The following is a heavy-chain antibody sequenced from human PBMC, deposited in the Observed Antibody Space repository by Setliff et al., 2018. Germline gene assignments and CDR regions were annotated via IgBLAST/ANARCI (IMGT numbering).Heavy chain of an antibody. CDR3: ERVGSSSWLHPDVYYYYGMDV. V-gene: IGHV1-18*01. J-gene: IGHJ6*02. Sequence: ASVKVSCKASGYTFTSYGISWVRQAPGQGLEWMGWISAYNGNTNYAQKLQGRVTMTTDTSTSTAYMELRSLRSDDTAVYYCERVGSSSWLHPDVYYYYGMDVWGQGTTVTVSS. CDR1: GYTFTSYG. CDR2: ISAYNGNT. D-gene: IGHD6-13*01.